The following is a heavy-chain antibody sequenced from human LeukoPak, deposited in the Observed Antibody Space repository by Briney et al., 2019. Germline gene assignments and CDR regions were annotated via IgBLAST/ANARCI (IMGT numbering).Heavy chain of an antibody. J-gene: IGHJ4*02. Sequence: GGSLRLSCAASGFTVSSNYMSWVRQAPGKGLDWVSAISGSGGSTYYADSVKGRFTISRDNSKNTLYLQMNSLRAEDTAVYYCAKDSVARRYCSSPSCSAADYWGQGTLVTVSS. V-gene: IGHV3-23*01. CDR3: AKDSVARRYCSSPSCSAADY. D-gene: IGHD2-2*01. CDR1: GFTVSSNY. CDR2: ISGSGGST.